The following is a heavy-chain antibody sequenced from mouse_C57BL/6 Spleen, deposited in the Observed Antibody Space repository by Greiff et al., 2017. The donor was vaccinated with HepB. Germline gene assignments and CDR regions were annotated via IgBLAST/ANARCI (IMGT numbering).Heavy chain of an antibody. CDR3: ARELTGTDAMDY. CDR2: IYPGDGDT. Sequence: QVQLKQSGAELVKPGASVKISCKASGYAFSSYWMNWVKQRPGKGLERIGQIYPGDGDTNYNGKFKGKATLTADKSSSTAYMQLRILTSEDSAVYFCARELTGTDAMDYWGQGPSVTVSS. V-gene: IGHV1-80*01. CDR1: GYAFSSYW. J-gene: IGHJ4*01. D-gene: IGHD4-1*01.